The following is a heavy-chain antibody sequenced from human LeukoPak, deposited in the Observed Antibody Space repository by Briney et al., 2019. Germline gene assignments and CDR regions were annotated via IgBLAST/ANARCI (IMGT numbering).Heavy chain of an antibody. Sequence: PGRSLRLSCAASGFTFSKYGMYWVRQAPGKGLEWVAVIWDDGSNKFYRDSVKGRFTISRDNSKNTLYLQMNSLRAEDTAVYYCATDSSTWYFDYWGQGTQVTVSS. CDR3: ATDSSTWYFDY. V-gene: IGHV3-33*07. CDR1: GFTFSKYG. D-gene: IGHD6-13*01. J-gene: IGHJ4*02. CDR2: IWDDGSNK.